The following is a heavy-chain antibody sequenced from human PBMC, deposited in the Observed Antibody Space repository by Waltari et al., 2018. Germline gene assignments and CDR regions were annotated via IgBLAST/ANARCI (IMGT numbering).Heavy chain of an antibody. CDR2: ISAYNGNT. D-gene: IGHD2-15*01. J-gene: IGHJ6*02. Sequence: QVQLVQSGAEVKKPGASVKVSCKASGYTFTSYGISWVRQAPGQGLEWMGWISAYNGNTNYAQKLQGRVTMTTDTSTSTAYMELRSLRAEDTAVYYCAKVLCVEIVACGMDVWGQGTTVTVSS. V-gene: IGHV1-18*01. CDR1: GYTFTSYG. CDR3: AKVLCVEIVACGMDV.